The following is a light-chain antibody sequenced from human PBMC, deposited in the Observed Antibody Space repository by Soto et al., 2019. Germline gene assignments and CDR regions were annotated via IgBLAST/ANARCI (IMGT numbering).Light chain of an antibody. J-gene: IGKJ1*01. CDR2: AAS. V-gene: IGKV1-39*01. CDR1: QSISSY. Sequence: DIQMTQSXXXXXASVGDRVTITCRASQSISSYLNWYQQKPGKAPKLLIYAASSLQSGVPSRFSGSGSGTDFTLTISSLQPEDFATYYCQQSYSTPRTFGQGTKVEIK. CDR3: QQSYSTPRT.